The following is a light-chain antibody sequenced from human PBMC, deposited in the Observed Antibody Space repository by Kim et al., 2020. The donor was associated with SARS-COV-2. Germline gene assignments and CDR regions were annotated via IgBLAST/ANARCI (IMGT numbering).Light chain of an antibody. Sequence: QSALTQPPSVSGSPGQSVTISCTGTSSDVGSYNRVSWYQQPPGTAPKLMIYEVSNRPSGVPDRFSGSKSGNTASLTISGLQAEDEADYYCSSYTSSSTFDVFGTGTKVTDL. CDR3: SSYTSSSTFDV. J-gene: IGLJ1*01. CDR2: EVS. CDR1: SSDVGSYNR. V-gene: IGLV2-18*02.